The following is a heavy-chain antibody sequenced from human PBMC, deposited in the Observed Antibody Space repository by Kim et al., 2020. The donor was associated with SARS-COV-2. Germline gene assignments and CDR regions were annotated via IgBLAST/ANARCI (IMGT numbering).Heavy chain of an antibody. Sequence: GGTIDNAANVKGRYTISRDDSKTTVYLQMNRLKTEDTAVYYCNTDFAGGFWGQGTLVTVSS. J-gene: IGHJ4*02. CDR2: GGTI. V-gene: IGHV3-15*01. D-gene: IGHD3-16*01. CDR3: NTDFAGGF.